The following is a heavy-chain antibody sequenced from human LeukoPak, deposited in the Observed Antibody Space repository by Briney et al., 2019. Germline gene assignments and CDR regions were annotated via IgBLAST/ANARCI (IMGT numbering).Heavy chain of an antibody. D-gene: IGHD3-22*01. CDR3: ARRQNYDSSGYYYVGNAFDI. CDR1: GYSFTSYW. CDR2: IYPGDSDT. J-gene: IGHJ3*02. V-gene: IGHV5-51*01. Sequence: GESLKISCKGSGYSFTSYWIGWVRQMPGKGLEWMGIIYPGDSDTRYSPSFQGQVTISADKSISTAYLQWSSLKASDTAMYYCARRQNYDSSGYYYVGNAFDIWGQGTMVTVSS.